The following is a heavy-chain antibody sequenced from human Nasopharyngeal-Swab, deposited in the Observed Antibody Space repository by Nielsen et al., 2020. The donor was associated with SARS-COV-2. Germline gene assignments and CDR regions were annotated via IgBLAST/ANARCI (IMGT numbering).Heavy chain of an antibody. D-gene: IGHD1-26*01. CDR1: GGSISSSSYY. J-gene: IGHJ4*02. CDR3: ARDSAGATFDC. CDR2: IYYSGST. Sequence: SETLSLTCTVSGGSISSSSYYWGWIRQPPGKGLEWIGSIYYSGSTYYNPSLKSRVTISVDTSKNQFSLKLSSVTAADTAVYYCARDSAGATFDCWGQGTLVTVSS. V-gene: IGHV4-39*07.